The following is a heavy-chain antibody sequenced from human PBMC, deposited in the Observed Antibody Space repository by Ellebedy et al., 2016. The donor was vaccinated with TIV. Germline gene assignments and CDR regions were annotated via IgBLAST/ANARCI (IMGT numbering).Heavy chain of an antibody. CDR3: VRLHKVGGYWTSYPDY. CDR1: GGSIGTGSYN. V-gene: IGHV4-39*01. CDR2: IFYSGTA. D-gene: IGHD2-8*01. J-gene: IGHJ4*02. Sequence: SETLSLXCTVSGGSIGTGSYNWGWIRQPPGKGLEWIGSIFYSGTAHYNPSLQSRVTMSVDASKNLFSLKLSSVTAAETAVYYYVRLHKVGGYWTSYPDYWGQGTLVTVSS.